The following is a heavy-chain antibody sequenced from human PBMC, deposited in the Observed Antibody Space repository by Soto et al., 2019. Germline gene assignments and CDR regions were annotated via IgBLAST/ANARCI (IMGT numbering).Heavy chain of an antibody. Sequence: GGSLRLSCAASGFTFSSYSMNWVRQAPGKGLEWVSSISSSSSYIYYADSVKGRFTISRDNAKNSLYLQMNSLGAEDTAVYYCARGPLTDAFDIWGQGTMVTVSS. CDR3: ARGPLTDAFDI. V-gene: IGHV3-21*01. D-gene: IGHD7-27*01. J-gene: IGHJ3*02. CDR1: GFTFSSYS. CDR2: ISSSSSYI.